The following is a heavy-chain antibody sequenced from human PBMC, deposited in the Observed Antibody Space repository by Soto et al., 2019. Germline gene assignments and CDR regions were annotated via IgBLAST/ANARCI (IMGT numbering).Heavy chain of an antibody. CDR3: ANSWTTLTTGFDF. Sequence: GGSLRLSCAASGFTFSNYAMHWVRQAPGKGLGWVAVISSDGSEKYYLDSVRDRFTISRDNSKNTLYLQMNNLRPEDTAMYYCANSWTTLTTGFDFWGKGALVTVSS. CDR1: GFTFSNYA. J-gene: IGHJ4*02. CDR2: ISSDGSEK. V-gene: IGHV3-30*18. D-gene: IGHD2-15*01.